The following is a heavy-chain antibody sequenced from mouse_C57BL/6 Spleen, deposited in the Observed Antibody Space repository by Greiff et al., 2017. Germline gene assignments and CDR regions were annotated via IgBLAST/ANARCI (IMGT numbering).Heavy chain of an antibody. CDR3: ARLSGSSYYFDY. D-gene: IGHD1-1*01. CDR2: ISGGGGNT. V-gene: IGHV5-9*01. J-gene: IGHJ2*01. Sequence: EVKLVESGGGLVKPGGSLKLSCAASGFTFSSYTMSWVRQTPEKRLEWVATISGGGGNTYYPDSVKGRFTISRDNAKNTLYLQMSSLRSEDTALYYCARLSGSSYYFDYWGQGTTLTVSS. CDR1: GFTFSSYT.